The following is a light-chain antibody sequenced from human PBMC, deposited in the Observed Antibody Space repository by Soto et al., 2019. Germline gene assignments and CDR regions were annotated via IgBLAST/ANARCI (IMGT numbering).Light chain of an antibody. J-gene: IGKJ1*01. CDR2: GAS. CDR1: QSVSSS. Sequence: EIELTQSPSTLSLSPGERATLSCRASQSVSSSLAWYQQKHGQAPRLLISGASSRATGIPDRCSGSGSGTAFTLTISRLEPEDFAVYYCQQYGSSLWTFGQGTKVDIK. CDR3: QQYGSSLWT. V-gene: IGKV3-20*01.